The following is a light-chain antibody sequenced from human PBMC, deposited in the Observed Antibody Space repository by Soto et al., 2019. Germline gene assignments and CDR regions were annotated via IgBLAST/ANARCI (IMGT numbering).Light chain of an antibody. CDR1: NRDVGSYDF. Sequence: QSALTQPASVSGTPGQSITISCPGSNRDVGSYDFVSWYEHHPGRAPKLIVSEVSHRPSGVSNRFSGAKSGNTASLTISGLQSEDEADYYCISYTSDDVRDVFGTWTKVTVL. CDR3: ISYTSDDVRDV. V-gene: IGLV2-14*01. J-gene: IGLJ1*01. CDR2: EVS.